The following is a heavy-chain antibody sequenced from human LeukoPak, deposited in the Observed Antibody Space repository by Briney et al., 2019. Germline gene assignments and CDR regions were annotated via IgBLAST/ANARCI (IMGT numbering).Heavy chain of an antibody. CDR1: GGSISSYY. D-gene: IGHD1-1*01. J-gene: IGHJ5*02. Sequence: SETLSLTCTVSGGSISSYYWSWIRQPAGKGLELIGRIYPSGSTNYNPSLKSRVTISVDTSKNQFSLKLSSVTAADTAVYYCARAPTGTGGWNWFDPWGQGTLSPSPQ. CDR2: IYPSGST. V-gene: IGHV4-4*07. CDR3: ARAPTGTGGWNWFDP.